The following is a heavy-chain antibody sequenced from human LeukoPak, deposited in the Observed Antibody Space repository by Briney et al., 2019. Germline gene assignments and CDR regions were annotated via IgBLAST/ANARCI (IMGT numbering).Heavy chain of an antibody. J-gene: IGHJ4*02. D-gene: IGHD3-10*01. V-gene: IGHV3-72*01. CDR2: TRDKTKSYST. Sequence: GGSLRLSCAVSGFTFSDHYMDWVRQAPGKGLEWVGRTRDKTKSYSTEYAASVKGRFTISRGGSENSLYLQMDSLKTEDTAVYYCARAVRITAGYYFDSWGQGTLVTVSS. CDR1: GFTFSDHY. CDR3: ARAVRITAGYYFDS.